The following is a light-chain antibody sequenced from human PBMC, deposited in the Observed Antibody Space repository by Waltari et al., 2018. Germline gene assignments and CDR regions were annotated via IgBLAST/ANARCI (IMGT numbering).Light chain of an antibody. CDR3: QQYHSYPWT. CDR2: AAS. CDR1: QSISSY. J-gene: IGKJ1*01. Sequence: DIQMTQSPSSLSASVGDRVTITCRASQSISSYLNWYQQKPGKAPKLLIYAASSLQSGVPSRFSGSGSGTDFTLTISSLQPEDFATYYCQQYHSYPWTFGQGTTVEI. V-gene: IGKV1-39*01.